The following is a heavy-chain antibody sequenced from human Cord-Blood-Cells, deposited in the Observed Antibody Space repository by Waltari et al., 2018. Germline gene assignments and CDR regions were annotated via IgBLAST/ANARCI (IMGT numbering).Heavy chain of an antibody. CDR3: ARDPGDLKSFDY. CDR1: GFTFSSYA. Sequence: VQLVESGGGVVQPGRSLRHSCPASGFTFSSYAMHWVRQAPGKGLEWVAVISYDGSNKYYADSVKGRFTISRDNSKNTLYLQMNSLRAEDTAVYYCARDPGDLKSFDYWGQGTLVTVSS. V-gene: IGHV3-30-3*01. J-gene: IGHJ4*02. D-gene: IGHD7-27*01. CDR2: ISYDGSNK.